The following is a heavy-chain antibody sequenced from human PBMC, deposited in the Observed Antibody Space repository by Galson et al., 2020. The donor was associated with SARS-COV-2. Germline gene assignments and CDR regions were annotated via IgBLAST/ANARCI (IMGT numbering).Heavy chain of an antibody. CDR1: KFTFNAYA. V-gene: IGHV3-23*01. CDR3: VKDRQNGDHRFEADW. D-gene: IGHD3-10*01. Sequence: GESLKISCIASKFTFNAYAMAWVRQAPGKGLEWLSTTSDSGAITFYANSVKGRFAAYRDNSKNTLYLEMNRLRVDDTAVYFCVKDRQNGDHRFEADWWGQGTPVTVSA. CDR2: TSDSGAIT. J-gene: IGHJ4*02.